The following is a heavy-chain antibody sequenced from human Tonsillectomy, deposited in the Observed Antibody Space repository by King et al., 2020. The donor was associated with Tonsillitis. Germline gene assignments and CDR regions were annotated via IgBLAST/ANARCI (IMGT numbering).Heavy chain of an antibody. CDR2: INPNSGGT. CDR3: AREGIAVAGPSYYYYGMDV. V-gene: IGHV1-2*02. CDR1: GYTFTGYY. Sequence: VQLVESGAEVKKPGASVKVSCKASGYTFTGYYMHWVRQAPGQGLEWMGWINPNSGGTNYAQKFQGRVTMTRDTSISTAYMELSRLRSDDTAVYYCAREGIAVAGPSYYYYGMDVWGQGTTVTVSS. D-gene: IGHD6-19*01. J-gene: IGHJ6*02.